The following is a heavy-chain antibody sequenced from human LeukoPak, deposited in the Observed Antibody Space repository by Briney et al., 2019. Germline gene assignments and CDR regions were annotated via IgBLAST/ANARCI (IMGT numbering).Heavy chain of an antibody. CDR1: GGSISSDNYY. D-gene: IGHD5-12*01. CDR3: ARGRGYSGYDWFKYRHFDY. J-gene: IGHJ4*02. Sequence: PSETLSLTCTVSGGSISSDNYYWGWVRQPPGKGLELIGSFYYSGSTDYNPSLKSRVTISVDTSLNQFSLRLTSVTAADTAVYYCARGRGYSGYDWFKYRHFDYWGQGTLATVSS. V-gene: IGHV4-39*07. CDR2: FYYSGST.